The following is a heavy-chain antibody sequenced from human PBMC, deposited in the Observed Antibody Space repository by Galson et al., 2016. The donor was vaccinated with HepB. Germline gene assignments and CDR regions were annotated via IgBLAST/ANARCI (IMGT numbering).Heavy chain of an antibody. CDR2: ISSSSSVI. V-gene: IGHV3-11*06. CDR1: GFTVGNNY. Sequence: SLRLSCAASGFTVGNNYMSWVRQAPGKGLEWLSYISSSSSVIRYADSVRGRFTISRDNAKSSLYLEMDSLGDEDTAIYYCAGVEAVITPYYFHHWGQGTTVTVSS. J-gene: IGHJ4*03. CDR3: AGVEAVITPYYFHH. D-gene: IGHD3-22*01.